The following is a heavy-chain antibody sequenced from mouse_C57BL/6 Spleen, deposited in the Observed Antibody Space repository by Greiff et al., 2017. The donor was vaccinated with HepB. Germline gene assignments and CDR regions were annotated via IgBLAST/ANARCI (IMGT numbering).Heavy chain of an antibody. D-gene: IGHD1-1*01. Sequence: QVQLQQSGAELVRPGTSVKVSCKASGYAFTNYLIEWVKQRPGQGLEWIGVINPGSGGTNYNEKFKGKATLTADKSSSTAYMQLSSLTSEDSAVYFCARVDYSLAYWGQGTLVTVSA. J-gene: IGHJ3*01. CDR1: GYAFTNYL. CDR2: INPGSGGT. CDR3: ARVDYSLAY. V-gene: IGHV1-54*01.